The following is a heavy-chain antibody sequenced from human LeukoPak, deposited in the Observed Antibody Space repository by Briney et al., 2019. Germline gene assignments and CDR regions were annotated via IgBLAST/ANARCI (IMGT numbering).Heavy chain of an antibody. Sequence: PGASVKVSCKGSGYNFDRYGVNWVRQAPGQGLEWVGWISTYNGNTFYAQKFEGRVSMTTDTSTNTVYMDLRSLRSDDTAVYYCARERRDGYNFMLRWFDPWGQGTLVTVSS. D-gene: IGHD5-24*01. J-gene: IGHJ5*02. CDR3: ARERRDGYNFMLRWFDP. CDR1: GYNFDRYG. CDR2: ISTYNGNT. V-gene: IGHV1-18*04.